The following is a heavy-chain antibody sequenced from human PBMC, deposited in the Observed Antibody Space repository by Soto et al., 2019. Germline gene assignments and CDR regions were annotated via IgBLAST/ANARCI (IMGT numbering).Heavy chain of an antibody. CDR3: ARIPPGWGGGQLVLDY. CDR2: INSDASTT. D-gene: IGHD6-13*01. CDR1: GFTFSSFW. V-gene: IGHV3-74*01. J-gene: IGHJ4*02. Sequence: EVQLVESGGGLVQPGGSLRLSCAASGFTFSSFWMYWVRQAPGKGLVWVSRINSDASTTSYADSVKGRFTISRDNAKNTLYLQMNSRGAEDPAVYYWARIPPGWGGGQLVLDYWGQGTLVTVSS.